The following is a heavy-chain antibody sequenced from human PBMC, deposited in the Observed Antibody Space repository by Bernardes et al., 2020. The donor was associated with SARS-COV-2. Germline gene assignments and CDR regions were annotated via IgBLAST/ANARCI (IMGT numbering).Heavy chain of an antibody. CDR1: GFTFSGYC. V-gene: IGHV3-74*01. Sequence: GGSLTLSCEVSGFTFSGYCMHWVRQAPAQAPVWVSLVNPDGSGPIYADSVKGRFTISRDNAKNTVYLQMNSLRLDDTAVYYCTRKYGHSYGMDVWGKGTTVIVSS. J-gene: IGHJ6*04. D-gene: IGHD2-8*01. CDR3: TRKYGHSYGMDV. CDR2: VNPDGSGP.